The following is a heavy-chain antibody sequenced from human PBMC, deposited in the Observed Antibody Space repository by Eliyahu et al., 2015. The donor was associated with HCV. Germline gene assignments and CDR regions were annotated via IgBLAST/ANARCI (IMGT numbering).Heavy chain of an antibody. J-gene: IGHJ4*02. Sequence: QVQLQXWGAGLLKPTETLSLTCAVYGGSFXGYXXSWIRQPPGKGXEWIGEVNHSGSTNYNPSLXSRVTISVDTSKNQFSLKVSSVTAADTAVYYCARVAEEQWLGSYFDYWGQGTLVTVSS. CDR3: ARVAEEQWLGSYFDY. D-gene: IGHD6-19*01. V-gene: IGHV4-34*01. CDR1: GGSFXGYX. CDR2: VNHSGST.